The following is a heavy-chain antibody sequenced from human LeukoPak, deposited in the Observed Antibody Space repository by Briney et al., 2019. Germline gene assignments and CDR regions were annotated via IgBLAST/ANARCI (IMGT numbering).Heavy chain of an antibody. CDR3: ARRRSGCDLGPFDF. Sequence: GGSLRLSCAAAGFSFRRHPMFWVRQAPGKSLEWLAFIRFDGSETDYADSVKGRFTISRDNSKDTLYLQMNSLRAGDTARYYCARRRSGCDLGPFDFWGQGTRVCVSS. CDR2: IRFDGSET. CDR1: GFSFRRHP. J-gene: IGHJ4*02. D-gene: IGHD5-12*01. V-gene: IGHV3-30*02.